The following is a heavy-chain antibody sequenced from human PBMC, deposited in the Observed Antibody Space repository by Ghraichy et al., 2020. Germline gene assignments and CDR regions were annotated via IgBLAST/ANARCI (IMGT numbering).Heavy chain of an antibody. D-gene: IGHD3-10*01. V-gene: IGHV1-18*01. Sequence: ASVKVSCKASGYTFTSYGISWVRQAPGQGLEWMGWISAYNGNTNYAQKLQGRVTMTTDTSTSTAYMELRSLRSDDTAVYYCARASGPRGSGSYHAWWYYYSMDVWGQGTTVTVSS. CDR2: ISAYNGNT. J-gene: IGHJ6*02. CDR3: ARASGPRGSGSYHAWWYYYSMDV. CDR1: GYTFTSYG.